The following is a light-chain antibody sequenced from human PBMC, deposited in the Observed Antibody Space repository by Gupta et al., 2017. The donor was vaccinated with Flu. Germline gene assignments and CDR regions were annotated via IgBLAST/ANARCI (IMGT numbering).Light chain of an antibody. CDR3: QQRSGLPMYT. Sequence: EIVLTQSPATLSLSPGDRAILSCRASQSVNIYLAWYQQKPGQPPRLLMFDASKRAAGISDRFSGSGSGTDFTLTISTLEPEDFAVYYCQQRSGLPMYTFGQGTKLE. CDR2: DAS. V-gene: IGKV3-11*01. CDR1: QSVNIY. J-gene: IGKJ2*01.